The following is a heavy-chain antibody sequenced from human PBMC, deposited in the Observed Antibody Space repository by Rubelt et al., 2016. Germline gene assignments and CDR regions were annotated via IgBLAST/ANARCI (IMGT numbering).Heavy chain of an antibody. CDR1: GFTFSSYG. CDR2: ISYDGSNK. Sequence: QVQLVESGGGVVQPGRSLRLSCAASGFTFSSYGMHWVRQAPGKGLEWVAVISYDGSNKYYADSVKGRFTISRDNSKNTLYLQMNSLRAEDTAVYYCAKGATASGSYFDYWGQGTLVTVSS. CDR3: AKGATASGSYFDY. D-gene: IGHD1-26*01. J-gene: IGHJ4*02. V-gene: IGHV3-30*18.